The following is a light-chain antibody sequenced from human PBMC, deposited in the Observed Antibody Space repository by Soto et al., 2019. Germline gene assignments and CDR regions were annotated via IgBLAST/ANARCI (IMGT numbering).Light chain of an antibody. Sequence: EIVMTQSPATLSVSPGERATLSCRASQSVSSNLAWYQQKPGQAPRLLIYGAYTRATGIQARFSGSGSGTDFTLIIRSLEPEDFAVYYCKQRSNWPWTFGQGTKVDIK. J-gene: IGKJ1*01. CDR2: GAY. CDR1: QSVSSN. V-gene: IGKV3-15*01. CDR3: KQRSNWPWT.